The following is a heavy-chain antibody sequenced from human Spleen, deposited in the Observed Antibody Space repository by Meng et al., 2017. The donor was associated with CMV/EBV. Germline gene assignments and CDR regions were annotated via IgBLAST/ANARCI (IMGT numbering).Heavy chain of an antibody. J-gene: IGHJ5*02. CDR1: GYTHTELS. CDR3: ATTHRNDFWSGYFHWFDP. Sequence: SVKVSCKVSGYTHTELSMHWVRQAPGKGLEWMGGFDPEDGETIYAQKFQGRVTMTEDTSTDTAYMELSSLRSEDTAVYYCATTHRNDFWSGYFHWFDPWGQGTLVTVSS. D-gene: IGHD3-3*01. V-gene: IGHV1-24*01. CDR2: FDPEDGET.